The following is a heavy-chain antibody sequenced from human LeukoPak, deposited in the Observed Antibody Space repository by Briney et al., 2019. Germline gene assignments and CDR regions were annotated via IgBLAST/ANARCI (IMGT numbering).Heavy chain of an antibody. D-gene: IGHD3-9*01. CDR2: ISSNGGST. V-gene: IGHV3-64*01. CDR1: GFTFSNYG. Sequence: GGSLRLSCAASGFTFSNYGIHWVRQAPGKGLEYVSAISSNGGSTYYANSVKGRFNISRDNSKNTLYLQRGSLRAEDMAVYYCARDGGGAYYDILTGYYNYYYYMDVWGKGTRVTVFS. CDR3: ARDGGGAYYDILTGYYNYYYYMDV. J-gene: IGHJ6*03.